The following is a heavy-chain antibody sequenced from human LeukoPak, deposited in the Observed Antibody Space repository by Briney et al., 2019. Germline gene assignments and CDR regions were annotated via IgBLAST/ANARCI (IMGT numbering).Heavy chain of an antibody. Sequence: KPGGSLRLSCAASGFTFNNYYMSWIRQAPGKGLEWVSYISSTGRTIYYADSVKGRFTISRDNAKNSMYLQMNSLRAEDTAMYYCTREGGYSNSWYYFDYWGQGTLVTVSS. CDR2: ISSTGRTI. CDR3: TREGGYSNSWYYFDY. CDR1: GFTFNNYY. J-gene: IGHJ4*02. D-gene: IGHD6-13*01. V-gene: IGHV3-11*01.